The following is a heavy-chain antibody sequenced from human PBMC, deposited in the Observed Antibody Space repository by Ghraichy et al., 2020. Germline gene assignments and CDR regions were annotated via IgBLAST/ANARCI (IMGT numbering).Heavy chain of an antibody. V-gene: IGHV3-64D*09. J-gene: IGHJ6*03. CDR3: VKDLYYDSSGYSISDYYYMDV. Sequence: GGSLRLSCSASGFTFSSFAMHWVRQAPGKGLEYVSAISSNGGSTYYADSVKGRFTISRDNSKNTVYLQMSSLRAEDTAVYYCVKDLYYDSSGYSISDYYYMDVWGKGTTVTVSS. CDR2: ISSNGGST. D-gene: IGHD3-22*01. CDR1: GFTFSSFA.